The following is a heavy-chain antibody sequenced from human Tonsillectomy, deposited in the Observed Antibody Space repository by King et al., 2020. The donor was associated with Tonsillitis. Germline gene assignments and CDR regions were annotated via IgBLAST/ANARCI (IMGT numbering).Heavy chain of an antibody. CDR2: IYYSGST. J-gene: IGHJ5*02. Sequence: LQLQESGPGLVKPSETLSLTCTVSGGSITSSGDYWGWVRQPPGKGLEWIGNIYYSGSTYYNPSLKSRITISVDTSKNQFSLRLTSLTAADTAVYYCARPTSFRYFAAWGQGTLVTVSS. V-gene: IGHV4-39*01. CDR3: ARPTSFRYFAA. CDR1: GGSITSSGDY. D-gene: IGHD3-9*01.